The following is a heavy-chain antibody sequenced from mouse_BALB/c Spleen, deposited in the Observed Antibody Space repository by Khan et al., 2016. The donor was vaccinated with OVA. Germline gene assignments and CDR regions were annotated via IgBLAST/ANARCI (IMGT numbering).Heavy chain of an antibody. CDR2: IFPNSGGS. J-gene: IGHJ3*01. V-gene: IGHV1S29*02. CDR1: GYTFTDYN. Sequence: VQLQQSGPELVKPGASVRISCKASGYTFTDYNMDWVKQSHGKSLEWVGYIFPNSGGSVYNQKFKTKATLTVDSSSNTAYMELRGLTSEDSAAYYCARSGYGSFAFWGQGTLVTVSA. D-gene: IGHD1-1*01. CDR3: ARSGYGSFAF.